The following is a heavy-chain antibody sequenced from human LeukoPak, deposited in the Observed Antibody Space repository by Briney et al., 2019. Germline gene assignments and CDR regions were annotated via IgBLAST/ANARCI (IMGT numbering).Heavy chain of an antibody. Sequence: SETLSLTCTVSGYSISSGYYWGWIRQPPGKGLEWIGSIYHSGSTYYNPSLKSRVTISVDRSKNQFSLKLSSVTAADTAVYYCARASGSSWSYFYFDYWGQGTLVTVSS. V-gene: IGHV4-38-2*02. J-gene: IGHJ4*02. CDR3: ARASGSSWSYFYFDY. CDR1: GYSISSGYY. CDR2: IYHSGST. D-gene: IGHD6-13*01.